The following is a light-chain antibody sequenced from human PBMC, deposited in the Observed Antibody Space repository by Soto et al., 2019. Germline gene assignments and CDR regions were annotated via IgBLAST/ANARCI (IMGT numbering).Light chain of an antibody. CDR1: SSDVGGYNY. CDR3: CSYTTSSTYV. J-gene: IGLJ1*01. Sequence: QSALTQPASVSGSPGQSIAISCTGTSSDVGGYNYVSWYQQHPGKAPKLMIYDVSNRPSGVSNRFSGSKSGNTASLTISGLQAEDEAEYYCCSYTTSSTYVFGTGTKLTVL. CDR2: DVS. V-gene: IGLV2-14*03.